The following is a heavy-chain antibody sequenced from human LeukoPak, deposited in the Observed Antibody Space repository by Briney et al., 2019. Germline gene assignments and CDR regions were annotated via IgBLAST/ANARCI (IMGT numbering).Heavy chain of an antibody. CDR2: IYHSGST. Sequence: PSETLSLTCAVSGGSISSSNWWNWVRQPPGKGLEWIGQIYHSGSTNYNPSLKTRVTISVDKSKSQFSLNLTSVTAADTAVYYCARAGGRSWFDPWGQGTLVTVSS. CDR1: GGSISSSNW. J-gene: IGHJ5*02. V-gene: IGHV4-4*02. CDR3: ARAGGRSWFDP.